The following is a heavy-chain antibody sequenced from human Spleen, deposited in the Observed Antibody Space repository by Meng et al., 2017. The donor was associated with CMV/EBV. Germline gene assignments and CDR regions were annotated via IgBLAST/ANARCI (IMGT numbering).Heavy chain of an antibody. CDR3: ARAANYGGNEVPDY. CDR1: GYTFTGYY. CDR2: INPNSGGT. V-gene: IGHV1-2*06. Sequence: ACKASGYTFTGYYMHWVRQAPGQGLEWMGRINPNSGGTNYAQKFQGRVTMTRDTSISTAHMELSRLRSDDTAVYYCARAANYGGNEVPDYWGQGTLVTV. J-gene: IGHJ4*02. D-gene: IGHD4-23*01.